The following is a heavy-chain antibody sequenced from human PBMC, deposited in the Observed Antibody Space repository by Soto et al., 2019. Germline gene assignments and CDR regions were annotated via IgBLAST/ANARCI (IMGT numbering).Heavy chain of an antibody. CDR1: GYSFTSYW. CDR2: IYPGDSDT. J-gene: IGHJ5*02. Sequence: PGQSLKISCKGSGYSFTSYWIGWVRQMPGKGLEWMGIIYPGDSDTRYSPSFQGQVTISADKSISTAYLQWSSLKASDTAMYYCARQGKGGGYDSPGSSPARSGQYNWFDPWGQGTLVTVSS. CDR3: ARQGKGGGYDSPGSSPARSGQYNWFDP. V-gene: IGHV5-51*01. D-gene: IGHD5-12*01.